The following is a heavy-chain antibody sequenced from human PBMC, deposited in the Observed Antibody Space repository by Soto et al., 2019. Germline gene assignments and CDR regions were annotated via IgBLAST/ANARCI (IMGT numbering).Heavy chain of an antibody. CDR2: ISGSGGST. V-gene: IGHV3-23*01. Sequence: GGSLRLSCAASGFHFSSYAMSWVRQATGKGLEWVSAISGSGGSTYYADSVKGRFTISRDNSKNTLYLQMNSLRAEDTAVYYCAKNPRDTIFGVVIKRLDYWGQGTLVTVSS. CDR1: GFHFSSYA. CDR3: AKNPRDTIFGVVIKRLDY. J-gene: IGHJ4*02. D-gene: IGHD3-3*01.